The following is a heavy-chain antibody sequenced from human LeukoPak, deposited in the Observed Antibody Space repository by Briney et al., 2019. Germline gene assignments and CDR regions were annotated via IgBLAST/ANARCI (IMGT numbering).Heavy chain of an antibody. CDR2: ISSSSSYI. CDR3: ARAPYNWNDLLGWFDP. J-gene: IGHJ5*02. V-gene: IGHV3-21*01. D-gene: IGHD1-20*01. Sequence: GGSLRLSCAASGFTFDDYGMSWVRQAPGKGLEWVSSISSSSSYIYYADSVKGRFTISRDNAKNSLYLQMNSLRAEDTAVYYCARAPYNWNDLLGWFDPWGQGTLVTVSS. CDR1: GFTFDDYG.